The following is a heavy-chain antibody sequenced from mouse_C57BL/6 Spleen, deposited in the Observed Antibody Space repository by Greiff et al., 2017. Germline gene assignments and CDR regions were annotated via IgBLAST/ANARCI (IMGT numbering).Heavy chain of an antibody. CDR2: FNPGSGGT. CDR3: ARSGWLLRLDY. CDR1: GYAFTNYL. Sequence: VQLQQSGAELVRPGTSVKVSCKASGYAFTNYLIEWVKQRPGQGLEWIGVFNPGSGGTNYNEKFKGKATLTADKSSSTAYMQLSSLTSEDSAVYFCARSGWLLRLDYWGQGTTLTVSS. V-gene: IGHV1-54*01. D-gene: IGHD2-3*01. J-gene: IGHJ2*01.